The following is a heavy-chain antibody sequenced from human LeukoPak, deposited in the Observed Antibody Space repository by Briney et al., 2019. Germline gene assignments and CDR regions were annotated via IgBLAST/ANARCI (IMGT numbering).Heavy chain of an antibody. V-gene: IGHV3-73*01. D-gene: IGHD3-22*01. J-gene: IGHJ1*01. CDR1: GFTFSGSA. CDR3: TNYDSSGPAFQH. Sequence: GGSLRPSCAASGFTFSGSAMHWVRQASGKGLEWVGRIRNKANNYATSYAASVTGRFTISRDDSKNTAYLQMNSLQTEDTAVYYCTNYDSSGPAFQHWGQGTLVTVSS. CDR2: IRNKANNYAT.